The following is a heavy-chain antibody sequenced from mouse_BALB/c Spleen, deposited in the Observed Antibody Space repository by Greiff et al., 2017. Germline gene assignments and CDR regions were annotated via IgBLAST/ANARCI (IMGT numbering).Heavy chain of an antibody. CDR1: GFSLTGYG. D-gene: IGHD2-14*01. CDR3: ARENYRYGYYAMDY. V-gene: IGHV2-6-7*01. J-gene: IGHJ4*01. Sequence: VQLVESGPGLVAPSQSLSITCTVSGFSLTGYGVNWVRQPPGKGLEWLGMIWGDGSTDYNSALKSRLSISKDNSKSQVFLKMNSLQTDDTARYYCARENYRYGYYAMDYWGQGTSVTVSS. CDR2: IWGDGST.